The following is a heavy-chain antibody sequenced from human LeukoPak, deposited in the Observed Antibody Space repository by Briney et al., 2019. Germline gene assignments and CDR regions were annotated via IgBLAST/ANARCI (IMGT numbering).Heavy chain of an antibody. J-gene: IGHJ4*02. CDR3: PRAYYNWNDGCLDY. Sequence: ASVKVSCKASGYTFTGYYMHWVRQAPGQGLEWMGWINPNSGGTHYAQKLQGRVTITRDTSISTASMSLSKLRSDDTAVYYFPRAYYNWNDGCLDYWGQGTLVTVSS. CDR2: INPNSGGT. D-gene: IGHD1-1*01. CDR1: GYTFTGYY. V-gene: IGHV1-2*02.